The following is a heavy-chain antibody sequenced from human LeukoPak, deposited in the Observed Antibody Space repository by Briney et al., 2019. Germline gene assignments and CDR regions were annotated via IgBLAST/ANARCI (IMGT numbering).Heavy chain of an antibody. V-gene: IGHV1-69*04. CDR3: ARDLGIAAAGTIIDY. CDR2: IIPILGIA. CDR1: GGTFSSYA. D-gene: IGHD6-13*01. Sequence: SVKVSCKASGGTFSSYATSWVRQAPGQGLEWMGRIIPILGIANYAQKFQGRVTITADKSTSTAYMELSSLRSEDTAVYYCARDLGIAAAGTIIDYWGQGTLVTVSS. J-gene: IGHJ4*02.